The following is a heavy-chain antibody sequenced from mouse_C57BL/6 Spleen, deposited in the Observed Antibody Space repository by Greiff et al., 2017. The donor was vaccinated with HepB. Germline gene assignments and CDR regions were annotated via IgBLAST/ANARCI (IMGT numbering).Heavy chain of an antibody. CDR3: TRGNYSNYDGFAY. D-gene: IGHD2-5*01. Sequence: QVQLQQSGAELVRPGASVTLSCKASGYTFTDYEMHWVKQTPVHGLEWIGAIDPETGGTAYNQKFKGKAILTADKSSSTAYMELRSLTSEDSAVYYCTRGNYSNYDGFAYWGQGTLVTVSA. J-gene: IGHJ3*01. CDR1: GYTFTDYE. CDR2: IDPETGGT. V-gene: IGHV1-15*01.